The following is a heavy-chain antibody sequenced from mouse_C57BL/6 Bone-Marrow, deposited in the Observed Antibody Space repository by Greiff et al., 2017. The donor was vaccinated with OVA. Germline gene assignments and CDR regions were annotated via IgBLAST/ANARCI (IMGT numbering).Heavy chain of an antibody. CDR1: GYSFTGYY. J-gene: IGHJ3*01. CDR2: INPTTGGT. V-gene: IGHV1-42*01. CDR3: APYGFAY. Sequence: VQLQQSGPELVKPGASVKISCKASGYSFTGYYMNWVKQSPEQSLEWIGEINPTTGGTTYNQKFKAKATLTVDKSSSTAYMQLKSLTSEDSAVYYCAPYGFAYWGQGTLVTVSA. D-gene: IGHD1-1*01.